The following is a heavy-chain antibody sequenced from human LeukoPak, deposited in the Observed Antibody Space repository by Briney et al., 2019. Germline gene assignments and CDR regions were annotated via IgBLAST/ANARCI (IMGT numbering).Heavy chain of an antibody. V-gene: IGHV3-23*01. CDR2: TSGSGGST. J-gene: IGHJ4*02. CDR3: AKPVGVTTYQEFDY. Sequence: GGSLRLSCAASGFTISSYAMSWVRQAPGKGLEWVSVTSGSGGSTYYVDSVKGRFTISRDNSKNTLYLQMNSLRAEDTAVYYSAKPVGVTTYQEFDYWGQGTLVTVSS. CDR1: GFTISSYA. D-gene: IGHD1-26*01.